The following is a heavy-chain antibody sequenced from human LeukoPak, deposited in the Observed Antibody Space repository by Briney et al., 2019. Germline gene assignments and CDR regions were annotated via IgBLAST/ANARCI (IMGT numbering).Heavy chain of an antibody. CDR3: ATLWFGESPRPGY. J-gene: IGHJ4*02. CDR2: ISGSGGST. Sequence: PGGSLRLSCAASGFTFSSYAMSWVRQAPGKGLEWVSAISGSGGSTYYADSVKGRFTISRDNSKNTLYLQMDSLRAEDTAVYYSATLWFGESPRPGYWGQETLVTVSS. CDR1: GFTFSSYA. D-gene: IGHD3-10*01. V-gene: IGHV3-23*01.